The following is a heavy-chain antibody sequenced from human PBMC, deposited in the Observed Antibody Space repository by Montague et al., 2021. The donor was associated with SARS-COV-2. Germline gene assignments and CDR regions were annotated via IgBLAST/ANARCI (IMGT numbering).Heavy chain of an antibody. D-gene: IGHD3-9*01. J-gene: IGHJ5*02. V-gene: IGHV4-39*01. CDR1: GGSISSSTYY. Sequence: SETLSLTCNVSGGSISSSTYYWGWIRQPPGKGLEWIGNLYNGGTTYYSPSLKSRVTISVDTSRNQFSLKLSSVTAADTAVYYCARSPTYYHILTGYFNGPNWFDPWGQGTLVTVPA. CDR3: ARSPTYYHILTGYFNGPNWFDP. CDR2: LYNGGTT.